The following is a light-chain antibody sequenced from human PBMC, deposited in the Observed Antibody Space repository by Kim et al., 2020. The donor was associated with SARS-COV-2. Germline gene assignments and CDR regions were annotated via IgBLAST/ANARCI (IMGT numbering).Light chain of an antibody. CDR1: QSISSY. J-gene: IGKJ2*01. V-gene: IGKV1-39*01. Sequence: SVSVGDRVTITCRASQSISSYLNWYQQKPGKAPKVLVYGATNLQSAVPSRFSGSGSGTDFTLTISSLQPEDFAAYYCQQSYNSPYTFGQGTKLEIK. CDR2: GAT. CDR3: QQSYNSPYT.